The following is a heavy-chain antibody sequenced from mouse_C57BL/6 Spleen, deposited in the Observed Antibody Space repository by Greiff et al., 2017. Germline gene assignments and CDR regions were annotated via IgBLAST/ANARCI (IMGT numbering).Heavy chain of an antibody. Sequence: VQLQQSGAELVKPGASVKMSCKASGYTFTTYPIEWMKQNHGKSLEWIGNFHPYNDDTKYNEKFKGKATLTVEKSSSTVYLELSRLTSDDSAVYYCARGYYYGSSPYWYFDVWGTGTTVTVS. J-gene: IGHJ1*03. CDR2: FHPYNDDT. D-gene: IGHD1-1*01. CDR3: ARGYYYGSSPYWYFDV. V-gene: IGHV1-47*01. CDR1: GYTFTTYP.